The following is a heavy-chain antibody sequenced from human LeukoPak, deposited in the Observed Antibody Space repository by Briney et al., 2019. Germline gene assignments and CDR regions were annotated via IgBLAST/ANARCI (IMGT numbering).Heavy chain of an antibody. Sequence: GGSLRLSCAASGFTFSNYWMHWVRQAPGKGLEWVAVISYDGSSKYYADSVKGRFTISRDNSKNTLYLQMSSLRAEDTAVYYCAKDVKYNWNYIDYWGQGTLVTVSS. CDR2: ISYDGSSK. V-gene: IGHV3-30*18. D-gene: IGHD1-20*01. CDR1: GFTFSNYW. CDR3: AKDVKYNWNYIDY. J-gene: IGHJ4*02.